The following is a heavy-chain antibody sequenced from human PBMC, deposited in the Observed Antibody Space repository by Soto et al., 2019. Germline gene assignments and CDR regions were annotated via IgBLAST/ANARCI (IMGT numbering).Heavy chain of an antibody. J-gene: IGHJ5*02. V-gene: IGHV4-4*07. CDR1: GGSISSYY. D-gene: IGHD3-10*01. CDR2: IYTSGST. Sequence: PSETLSLTCTVSGGSISSYYWSWIRQPAGKGLEWIGRIYTSGSTNYNPSLKSRVTMSVDTSKNQFSLKLSSVTTADTAVYYCAREQAPVMVRTTGWFDPWGQGTLVTVSS. CDR3: AREQAPVMVRTTGWFDP.